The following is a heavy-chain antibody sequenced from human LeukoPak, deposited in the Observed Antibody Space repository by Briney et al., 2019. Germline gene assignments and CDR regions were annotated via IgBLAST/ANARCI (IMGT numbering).Heavy chain of an antibody. J-gene: IGHJ6*04. CDR1: GYTFTSYG. CDR2: ISVYNGNT. CDR3: ARDFMLGDGGYAYYGMDV. D-gene: IGHD5-12*01. V-gene: IGHV1-18*04. Sequence: ASVKVSCNASGYTFTSYGISWVRQAPGQGLEWMGWISVYNGNTNYAQKLQGRVTMTTDTSTSTAYMELRSLRSDDTAVYYCARDFMLGDGGYAYYGMDVWGKGTTVTVSS.